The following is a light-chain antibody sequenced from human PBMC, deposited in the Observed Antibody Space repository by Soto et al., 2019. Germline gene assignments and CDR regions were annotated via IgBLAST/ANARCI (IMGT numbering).Light chain of an antibody. CDR1: QSVGSS. CDR2: AAS. J-gene: IGKJ2*01. Sequence: EIVLTQSPATLSLSPGERATLSCSASQSVGSSLAWFQHKPGQAPRLLIYAASNRATGIPARFSGSGSGTDLTLTISSLEPEDFAVYYCQQRRNWPRTFGQGTKLEIK. V-gene: IGKV3-11*01. CDR3: QQRRNWPRT.